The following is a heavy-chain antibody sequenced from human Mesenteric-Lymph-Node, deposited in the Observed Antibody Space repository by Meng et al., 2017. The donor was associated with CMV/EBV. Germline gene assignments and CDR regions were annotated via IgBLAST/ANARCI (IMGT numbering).Heavy chain of an antibody. CDR1: GGSVSSGSYY. V-gene: IGHV4-61*01. J-gene: IGHJ4*02. Sequence: SETLSLTCTVSGGSVSSGSYYWSWIRQPPGKGLEWIGYIYYSGSTNYNPSLKSRVTISIDTSKNQFSLKLSSVTAADTAVYYCARGGVSSHSLDYWGQGTLVTVSS. CDR3: ARGGVSSHSLDY. CDR2: IYYSGST. D-gene: IGHD6-6*01.